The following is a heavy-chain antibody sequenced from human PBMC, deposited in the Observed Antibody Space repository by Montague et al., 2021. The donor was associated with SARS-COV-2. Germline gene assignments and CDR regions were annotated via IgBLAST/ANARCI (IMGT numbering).Heavy chain of an antibody. J-gene: IGHJ4*02. CDR3: ARDVEGFGELQVDY. V-gene: IGHV3-20*04. CDR2: ISWNGGSA. CDR1: GFTFDDYG. D-gene: IGHD3-10*01. Sequence: SLRLSCAASGFTFDDYGMSWVRQAPGKGLEWVSGISWNGGSAGYADSVKGRFIISRDNAKNSLYLQMNSLRAEDTALYYCARDVEGFGELQVDYWGQGTLVTVSS.